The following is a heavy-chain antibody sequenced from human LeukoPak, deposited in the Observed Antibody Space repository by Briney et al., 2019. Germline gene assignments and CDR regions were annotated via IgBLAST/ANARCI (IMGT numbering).Heavy chain of an antibody. CDR3: ARGERGYCSSTSCSTRGYFDY. CDR2: INHSGST. V-gene: IGHV4-34*01. CDR1: GGSFSGYY. J-gene: IGHJ4*02. Sequence: SETLSLTCAVYGGSFSGYYWSWIRQPPGKGLEWIGEINHSGSTNYNPSLKSRVTISVDTSKNQFSLKLSSVTAADTAVYYRARGERGYCSSTSCSTRGYFDYWGQGTLVTVSS. D-gene: IGHD2-2*01.